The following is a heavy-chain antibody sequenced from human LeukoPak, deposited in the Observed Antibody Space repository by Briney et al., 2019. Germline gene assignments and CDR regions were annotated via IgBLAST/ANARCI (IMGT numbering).Heavy chain of an antibody. CDR2: ISSSSSYI. V-gene: IGHV3-21*01. CDR3: AREGRDGYNFYWYFDL. D-gene: IGHD5-24*01. J-gene: IGHJ2*01. Sequence: GGSLRLSCAASGFTFSSYAMSWVRQAPGKGLEWVSSISSSSSYIYYADSVKGRFTISRDNAKNSLYLQMNSLRAEDTAVYYCAREGRDGYNFYWYFDLWGRGTLVTVSS. CDR1: GFTFSSYA.